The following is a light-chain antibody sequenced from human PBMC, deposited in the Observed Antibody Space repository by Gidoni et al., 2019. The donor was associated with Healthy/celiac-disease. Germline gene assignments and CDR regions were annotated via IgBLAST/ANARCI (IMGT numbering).Light chain of an antibody. CDR2: RNN. V-gene: IGLV1-47*01. Sequence: QSALTQPPSASGTPGQRVTISCSGSSSNIGSSYVYWYQQLPGTAPKLLIYRNNQRPSGVPDRFSGSKSGTSASLAISGLRPEDEADYYCAAWDDSLSGYVFGTGTKVTVL. J-gene: IGLJ1*01. CDR3: AAWDDSLSGYV. CDR1: SSNIGSSY.